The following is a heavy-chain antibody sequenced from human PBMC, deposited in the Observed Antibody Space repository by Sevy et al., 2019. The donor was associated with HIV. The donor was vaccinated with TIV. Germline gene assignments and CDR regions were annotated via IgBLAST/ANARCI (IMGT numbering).Heavy chain of an antibody. CDR3: ARQGGLVDRAFDY. Sequence: SETLSLTCAVSGGSISSGGYSWSWIRQPPGKGLEWIGYIYHSGSTYYNPSLKSRVTISVDRSKNQFSLKLNSVTAADTALYYCARQGGLVDRAFDYWGQGTLVTVSS. V-gene: IGHV4-30-2*01. D-gene: IGHD3-10*01. CDR2: IYHSGST. J-gene: IGHJ4*02. CDR1: GGSISSGGYS.